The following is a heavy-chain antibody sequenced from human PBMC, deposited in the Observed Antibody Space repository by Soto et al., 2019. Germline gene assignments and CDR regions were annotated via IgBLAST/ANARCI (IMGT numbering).Heavy chain of an antibody. Sequence: QVQLVESGGGVVQPGRSLRLSCAASGFTFSSYGMHWVRQAPGKGLEWVAVIWYDGSNKYYVDSVKGRFTISRDNSKNTLYRQMNSLRAEDTAVYYCARGGYCSSTSCYTYYYYGMDVWGQGTTVTVSS. J-gene: IGHJ6*02. D-gene: IGHD2-2*02. V-gene: IGHV3-33*01. CDR1: GFTFSSYG. CDR3: ARGGYCSSTSCYTYYYYGMDV. CDR2: IWYDGSNK.